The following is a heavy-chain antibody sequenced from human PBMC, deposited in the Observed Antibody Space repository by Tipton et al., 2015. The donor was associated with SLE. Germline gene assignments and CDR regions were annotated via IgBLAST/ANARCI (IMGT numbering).Heavy chain of an antibody. V-gene: IGHV4-59*08. D-gene: IGHD3-22*01. CDR3: AADIYYDSSGY. J-gene: IGHJ4*02. CDR2: ISYSGRP. CDR1: GRSISSFY. Sequence: TLSLTCTVSGRSISSFYWSWIRQAPGKGPEWIGYISYSGRPYYNPSLKSRVTISRDTSQNQFSLTLTSVTAADTAVYYCAADIYYDSSGYWGQGTLVTVSS.